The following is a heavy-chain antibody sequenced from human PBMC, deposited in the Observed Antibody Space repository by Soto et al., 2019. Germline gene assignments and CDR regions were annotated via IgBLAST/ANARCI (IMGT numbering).Heavy chain of an antibody. Sequence: PGGSLRLSCAASGFTFSTYAMTWVRQAPGKGLEWVSAISGSGETTYYADSVKGRFTISRDNSKKSIDLQMNGLRAEDTAVYHCARDTMWGAKDWGRGTQVTVSS. J-gene: IGHJ4*02. CDR1: GFTFSTYA. D-gene: IGHD3-16*01. V-gene: IGHV3-23*01. CDR3: ARDTMWGAKD. CDR2: ISGSGETT.